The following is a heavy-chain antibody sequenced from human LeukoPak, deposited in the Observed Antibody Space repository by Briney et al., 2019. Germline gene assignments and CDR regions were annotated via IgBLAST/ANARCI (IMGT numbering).Heavy chain of an antibody. CDR1: GFTFSDHFSDHW. D-gene: IGHD3-22*01. V-gene: IGHV3-23*01. CDR2: ISGSGGST. J-gene: IGHJ4*02. CDR3: AKRKGSSGYYFDY. Sequence: GGSLRLSCAASGFTFSDHFSDHWMSWVRQAPGKGLEWVSAISGSGGSTYYADSVKGRFTISRDNSKNTLYLQMNSLRAEDTAVYYCAKRKGSSGYYFDYWGQGTLVTVSS.